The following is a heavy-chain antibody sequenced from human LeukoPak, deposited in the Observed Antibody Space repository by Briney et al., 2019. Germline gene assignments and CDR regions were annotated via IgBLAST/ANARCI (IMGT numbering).Heavy chain of an antibody. Sequence: GGSLRLSCVASGFTFSTYSMNWVRQAPGKGLQWVSSISGSSSFISYADSVKGRFTISRDNAKNSLYLQMNSLRDEDTAVYYCAREGYGSHALDIWGQGTMVTVSS. J-gene: IGHJ3*02. V-gene: IGHV3-21*01. CDR3: AREGYGSHALDI. CDR1: GFTFSTYS. D-gene: IGHD3-10*01. CDR2: ISGSSSFI.